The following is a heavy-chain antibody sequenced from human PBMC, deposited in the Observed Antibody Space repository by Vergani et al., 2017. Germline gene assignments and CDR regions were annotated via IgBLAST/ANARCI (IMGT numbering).Heavy chain of an antibody. J-gene: IGHJ6*03. D-gene: IGHD3-16*01. Sequence: EVQLVESGGGLVQPGGSLRLSCAASGFTFSDRYMDWVRQAPGKGLEWVGRTGNKPNSDTTEYAASVKGRFTISRDDSKSSLYLQMNSLKTEDTAVYFCARNWGWMPDRRANYYLYMDVWGKGTTVTVSS. CDR2: TGNKPNSDTT. CDR1: GFTFSDRY. V-gene: IGHV3-72*01. CDR3: ARNWGWMPDRRANYYLYMDV.